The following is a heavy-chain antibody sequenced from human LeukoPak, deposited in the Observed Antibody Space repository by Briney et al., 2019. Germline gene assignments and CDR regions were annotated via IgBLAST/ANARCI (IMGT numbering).Heavy chain of an antibody. CDR1: GFSITDHH. CDR2: SATTKPNSCTT. D-gene: IGHD6-13*01. Sequence: GGSLRLSCVGAGFSITDHHMDWVRQAPGKGLEWVGRSATTKPNSCTTQYAASVRGRFTISRDDSQNSLYLQLNSLKTEDTAVYYCVRVVTTDSGWYNFDNWGLGTLVTVSS. V-gene: IGHV3-72*01. CDR3: VRVVTTDSGWYNFDN. J-gene: IGHJ4*02.